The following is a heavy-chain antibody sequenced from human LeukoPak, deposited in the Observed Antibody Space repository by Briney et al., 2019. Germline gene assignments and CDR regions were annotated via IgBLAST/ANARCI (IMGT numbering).Heavy chain of an antibody. Sequence: GGSLRLSCAASGFTFSSFSMNWVRQAPGKGLEWVSYISGSSSTIYYADSVKGRFTISRDNAKNSLHLQMNSLRDEDTAVYYCARSLLLGTSVDYWGQGTLVTVSS. CDR1: GFTFSSFS. V-gene: IGHV3-48*02. J-gene: IGHJ4*02. D-gene: IGHD3-22*01. CDR3: ARSLLLGTSVDY. CDR2: ISGSSSTI.